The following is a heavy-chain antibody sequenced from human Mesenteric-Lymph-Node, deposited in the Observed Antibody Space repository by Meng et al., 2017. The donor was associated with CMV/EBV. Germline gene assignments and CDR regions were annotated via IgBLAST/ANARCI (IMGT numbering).Heavy chain of an antibody. CDR1: GFPFDDYT. J-gene: IGHJ4*02. CDR3: AKAIAVAGYDQHYFDY. D-gene: IGHD6-19*01. CDR2: ISWDGGST. V-gene: IGHV3-43*01. Sequence: SGFPFDDYTMHWVRQAPGKGLEWVSLISWDGGSTYYADSVKGRFTISRDNSKNSLYLQMNSLRTEDTALYYCAKAIAVAGYDQHYFDYWGQGTLVTVSS.